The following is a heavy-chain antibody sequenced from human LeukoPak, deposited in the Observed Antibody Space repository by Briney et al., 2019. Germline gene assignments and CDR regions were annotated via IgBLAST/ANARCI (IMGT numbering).Heavy chain of an antibody. V-gene: IGHV1-8*01. CDR1: GYTFTSYD. CDR2: MNPNSGNT. D-gene: IGHD3-10*01. Sequence: GASVKVSCKASGYTFTSYDINWVRQATGQGLEWMGWMNPNSGNTGYAQKFQGRVTMTRNTSISTAYMELSSLRSEDTAVYYCARAKDYYGSGSYRYWGQGTLVTVSS. J-gene: IGHJ4*02. CDR3: ARAKDYYGSGSYRY.